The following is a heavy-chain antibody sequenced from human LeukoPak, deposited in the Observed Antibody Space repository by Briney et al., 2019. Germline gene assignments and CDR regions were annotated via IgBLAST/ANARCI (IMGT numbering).Heavy chain of an antibody. D-gene: IGHD5-12*01. J-gene: IGHJ5*02. Sequence: GGSLRLSCAASGFTFSSYEMNWVRQAPGKGPEWVSYISSSGSTIYYADSVKGRFTISRDNAKNSLYLQMNSLRAEDTAVYYCARDEGGYDQGPNWFDPWGQGTLVTVSS. CDR1: GFTFSSYE. CDR2: ISSSGSTI. V-gene: IGHV3-48*03. CDR3: ARDEGGYDQGPNWFDP.